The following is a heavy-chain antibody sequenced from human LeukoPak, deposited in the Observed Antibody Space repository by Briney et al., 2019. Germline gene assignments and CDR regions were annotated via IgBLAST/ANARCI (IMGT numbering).Heavy chain of an antibody. Sequence: GESLKISCLGSGYTFSSSWIGWVPQIPGKGLEWVAIIYPDNSATRYSPSFQGQLTIAAHKSISTACPQWGSLKAPDTAMYYCARHIRVGGEASLVTNYFDYWGQGTLVTVSS. J-gene: IGHJ4*02. CDR1: GYTFSSSW. V-gene: IGHV5-51*01. D-gene: IGHD3-3*02. CDR3: ARHIRVGGEASLVTNYFDY. CDR2: IYPDNSAT.